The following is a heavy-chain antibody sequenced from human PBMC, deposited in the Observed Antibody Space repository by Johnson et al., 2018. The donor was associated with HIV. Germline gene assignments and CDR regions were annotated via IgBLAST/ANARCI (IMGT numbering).Heavy chain of an antibody. CDR3: AAGGVPALDI. V-gene: IGHV3-9*01. Sequence: VQLVESGGGLVQPGRSLRLSCAASGFTFDDYAMDWVRQAPGKGLEWVSGISWNSGSIGYADSVKGRFTISRDNAKNSLYLQMNSLRAEDTAVYYCAAGGVPALDIWGQGTMVTVSS. J-gene: IGHJ3*02. CDR2: ISWNSGSI. D-gene: IGHD2-15*01. CDR1: GFTFDDYA.